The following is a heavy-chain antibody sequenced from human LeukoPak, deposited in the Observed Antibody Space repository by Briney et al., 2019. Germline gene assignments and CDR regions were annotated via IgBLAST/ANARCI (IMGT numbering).Heavy chain of an antibody. Sequence: SETLSLTCTVSGGSISSSSYYWGWIRQPPGKGLEWVGSIYYSGSTYYNPSLKSRVTISVDTSKNQFSLKLSSVTAADTAVYYCARGVVDCSSTSCYTEGIDYWGQGTLVTVSS. V-gene: IGHV4-39*07. D-gene: IGHD2-2*02. J-gene: IGHJ4*02. CDR2: IYYSGST. CDR1: GGSISSSSYY. CDR3: ARGVVDCSSTSCYTEGIDY.